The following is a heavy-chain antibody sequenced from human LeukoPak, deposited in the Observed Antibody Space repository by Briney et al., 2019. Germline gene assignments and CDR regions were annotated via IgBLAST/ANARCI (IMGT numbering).Heavy chain of an antibody. CDR2: ISWNSGSI. CDR3: AKAPADWGSFLGNWYFDL. D-gene: IGHD7-27*01. CDR1: GFTFDDYA. Sequence: GGSLRLSCAASGFTFDDYAMHWVRQAPGKGLEWVSGISWNSGSIGYADSVKGRFTISRDNAKNSLYLQMNSLRAEDTALYYCAKAPADWGSFLGNWYFDLWGRGTLVTVSS. V-gene: IGHV3-9*01. J-gene: IGHJ2*01.